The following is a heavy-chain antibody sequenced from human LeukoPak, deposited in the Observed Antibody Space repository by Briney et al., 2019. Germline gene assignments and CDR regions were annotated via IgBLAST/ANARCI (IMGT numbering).Heavy chain of an antibody. J-gene: IGHJ6*02. CDR1: GFTFSSYG. CDR3: ARDRAAAGGYYYHYGMDV. CDR2: IWYDGSNK. D-gene: IGHD6-13*01. V-gene: IGHV3-33*01. Sequence: GGSLRLSCAASGFTFSSYGMHWVRQAPGKGLEWVAVIWYDGSNKYYADSVKGRFTISRDNSKNTLYLQMNSLRAEDTAVYYCARDRAAAGGYYYHYGMDVWGQGTTVTVSS.